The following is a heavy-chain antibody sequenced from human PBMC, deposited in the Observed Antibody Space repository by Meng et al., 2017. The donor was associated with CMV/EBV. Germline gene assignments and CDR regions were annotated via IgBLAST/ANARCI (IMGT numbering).Heavy chain of an antibody. Sequence: GGSLRLSCAVSGFTFDDYAMHWVRQAPGKGLEWVSGISWNSGSIGYADSVKGRFTISRDNAKNSLYLQMNSLRAEDMALYYCAKANHHVGAHAFDIWGQGTMVTVSS. CDR3: AKANHHVGAHAFDI. V-gene: IGHV3-9*03. J-gene: IGHJ3*02. D-gene: IGHD1-26*01. CDR2: ISWNSGSI. CDR1: GFTFDDYA.